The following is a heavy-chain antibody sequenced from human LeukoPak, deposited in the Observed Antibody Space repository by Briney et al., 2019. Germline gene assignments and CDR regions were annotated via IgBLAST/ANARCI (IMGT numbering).Heavy chain of an antibody. D-gene: IGHD5-18*01. CDR1: GYSFTNYW. CDR2: IYPCDSDT. V-gene: IGHV5-51*01. Sequence: GESPKISCKGSGYSFTNYWIGWGRQLPGKGLEGMGIIYPCDSDTRYSPSFQGQVTISADKSISTAYLQWSSLKASDTAMYYSARFTAMVLPDAFDIWGQGTMVTVSS. CDR3: ARFTAMVLPDAFDI. J-gene: IGHJ3*02.